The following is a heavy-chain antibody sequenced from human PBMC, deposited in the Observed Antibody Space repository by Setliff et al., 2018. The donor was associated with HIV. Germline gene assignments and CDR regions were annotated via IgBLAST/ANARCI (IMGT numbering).Heavy chain of an antibody. D-gene: IGHD4-17*01. CDR2: IHHTGHI. CDR1: GASFTDY. Sequence: PSETLSLTCAFYGASFTDYWNWIRQPPGKGLEWIGEIHHTGHINYNLSFKSRVTMSLDMSTNQFSLKMASMTAADSAVYYCARFDVTPMTTRDYWGQGTQVTVSS. J-gene: IGHJ4*02. CDR3: ARFDVTPMTTRDY. V-gene: IGHV4-34*01.